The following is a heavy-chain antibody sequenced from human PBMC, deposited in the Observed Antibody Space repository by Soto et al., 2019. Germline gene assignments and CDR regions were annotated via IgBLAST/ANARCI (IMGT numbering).Heavy chain of an antibody. J-gene: IGHJ5*02. D-gene: IGHD3-9*01. V-gene: IGHV3-15*01. CDR3: TTEPLAGYNWFDP. CDR1: GFTVSNAW. CDR2: ITSKPHGGTT. Sequence: EVQLVETGGGLVKPGGSLRLSCASSGFTVSNAWMIWVRQAPGKGLEWVGRITSKPHGGTTDYAAPVKGRFTISRDESTNTLYLQMNSLKTDDTAVYYCTTEPLAGYNWFDPWGQGTLVTVSS.